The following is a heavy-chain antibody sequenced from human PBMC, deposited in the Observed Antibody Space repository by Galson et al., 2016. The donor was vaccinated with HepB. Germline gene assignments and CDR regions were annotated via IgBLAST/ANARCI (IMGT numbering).Heavy chain of an antibody. V-gene: IGHV3-30*04. CDR2: ISDSGNNR. CDR1: GFTFRNYA. Sequence: SLRLSCAASGFTFRNYAIHWVRQAPGKGLEWVAVISDSGNNRIYADSVKGRFTISRDNSKNTLYLRMNSLRVEDTAAYYCARDRRSDVYIVAAGTNYYHDMDVGGPGTTVTVSS. D-gene: IGHD6-13*01. CDR3: ARDRRSDVYIVAAGTNYYHDMDV. J-gene: IGHJ6*02.